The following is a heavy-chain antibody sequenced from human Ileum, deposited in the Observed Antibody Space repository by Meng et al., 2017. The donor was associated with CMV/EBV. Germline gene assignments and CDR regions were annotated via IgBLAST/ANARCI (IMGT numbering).Heavy chain of an antibody. CDR2: IYRDGTT. V-gene: IGHV4-34*01. CDR1: GESFSHYY. J-gene: IGHJ4*02. Sequence: QVHLQQWGAGLLKPSETLTLTCAVYGESFSHYYWTWIRQPPGKGLEWIGEIYRDGTTNYDPSLKSRVSISEDTSKNQFSLKLTSVTAADTAVYYCTRGSWGTTVSLFNSWGQGTLVTVSS. CDR3: TRGSWGTTVSLFNS. D-gene: IGHD1/OR15-1a*01.